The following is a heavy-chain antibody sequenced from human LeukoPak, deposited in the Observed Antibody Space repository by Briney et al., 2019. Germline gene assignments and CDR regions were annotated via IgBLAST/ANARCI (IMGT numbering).Heavy chain of an antibody. CDR2: IGSNGGST. CDR1: GFTFSSYT. J-gene: IGHJ4*02. V-gene: IGHV3-64*01. Sequence: PGGSLRLSCAASGFTFSSYTMHWVRQAPGKGLEYVSGIGSNGGSTYYANSVKGRFTISRDNSKSTPYLQMGSLRTEDMAVYYCARVGAAAGVDYWGQGTLVTVSS. CDR3: ARVGAAAGVDY. D-gene: IGHD6-13*01.